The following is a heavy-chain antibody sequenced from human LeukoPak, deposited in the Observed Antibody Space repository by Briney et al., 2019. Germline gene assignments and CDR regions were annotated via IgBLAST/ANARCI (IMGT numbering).Heavy chain of an antibody. CDR2: ISWDGGST. V-gene: IGHV3-43*01. CDR3: AKDRNFGGVVPAAINGLDY. D-gene: IGHD2-2*01. J-gene: IGHJ4*02. CDR1: GFTFSSYG. Sequence: GGSLRLSCAASGFTFSSYGMHWVRQAPGKGLEWVSLISWDGGSTYYADSVKGRFTISRDNSKNSLYLQMNSLRTEDTALYYCAKDRNFGGVVPAAINGLDYWGQGTLVTVSS.